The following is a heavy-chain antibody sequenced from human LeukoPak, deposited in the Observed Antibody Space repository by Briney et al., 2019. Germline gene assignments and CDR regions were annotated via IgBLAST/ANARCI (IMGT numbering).Heavy chain of an antibody. CDR1: GGSISSGGYS. Sequence: SETLSLTCAVSGGSISSGGYSWSWIRQPPGKGLEWIGCIYHSGSTYYNPSLKSRVTISVDRSKNQFSLKLSSVTAADTAVYYCARRHYGGNFNWFDPWGQGTLVTVSS. CDR3: ARRHYGGNFNWFDP. V-gene: IGHV4-30-2*01. D-gene: IGHD4-23*01. J-gene: IGHJ5*02. CDR2: IYHSGST.